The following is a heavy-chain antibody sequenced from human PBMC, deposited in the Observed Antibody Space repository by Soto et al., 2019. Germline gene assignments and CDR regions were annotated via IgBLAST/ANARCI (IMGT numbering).Heavy chain of an antibody. V-gene: IGHV4-34*01. CDR3: ARGLRGYSSGGRNKYWFDP. CDR1: GGSFSAYY. CDR2: IHHSGST. J-gene: IGHJ5*02. Sequence: SETLSLTCAVYGGSFSAYYWSWIRQPPGKGLEWIGEIHHSGSTKYNPSFKSRVTISVDTSKNQFSLKLSSVTAADTAVYYCARGLRGYSSGGRNKYWFDPWGQGTLVTVSS. D-gene: IGHD6-19*01.